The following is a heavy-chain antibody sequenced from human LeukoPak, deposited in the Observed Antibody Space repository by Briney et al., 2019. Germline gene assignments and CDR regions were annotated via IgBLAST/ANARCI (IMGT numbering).Heavy chain of an antibody. J-gene: IGHJ4*02. V-gene: IGHV3-7*01. D-gene: IGHD3-10*01. CDR1: GFTFSSYW. Sequence: PGGSLRLSCAASGFTFSSYWMSWVRQAPGKGLEWVANIKQDGSEKYYVDSVKGRFTISRDNAKKSLNLQMNSLRAEDTAVYYCARVATCGSGSYCPDYWGQGTLVTVSS. CDR3: ARVATCGSGSYCPDY. CDR2: IKQDGSEK.